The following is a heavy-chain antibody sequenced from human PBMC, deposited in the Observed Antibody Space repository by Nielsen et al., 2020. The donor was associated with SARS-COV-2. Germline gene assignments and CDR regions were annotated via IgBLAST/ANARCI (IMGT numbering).Heavy chain of an antibody. CDR3: ARDGSWESSGYSLDS. D-gene: IGHD3-22*01. CDR2: VCYDGTKE. V-gene: IGHV3-33*01. Sequence: GGSLRLSCVASGFAFSSHGMHWVRQAPGKGLDWVAYVCYDGTKEHYADPVRGRFTISRDNSKNTVVLQMNSLRAEDTATYYCARDGSWESSGYSLDSWGQGTLVTVSS. J-gene: IGHJ4*02. CDR1: GFAFSSHG.